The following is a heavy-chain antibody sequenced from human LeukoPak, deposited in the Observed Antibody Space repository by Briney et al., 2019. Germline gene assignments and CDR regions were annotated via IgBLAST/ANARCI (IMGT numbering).Heavy chain of an antibody. CDR3: AKEPASGSCFDY. Sequence: PGGSLRLSCTATGYTFNSYAMSSVRQARGKGLEWVSGISGSGTSTYYADSVKGRFTISRDNSKNTLYLQMNSLRAEDTALYYCAKEPASGSCFDYWGQGTLVTVSS. D-gene: IGHD3-10*01. CDR1: GYTFNSYA. V-gene: IGHV3-23*01. J-gene: IGHJ4*02. CDR2: ISGSGTST.